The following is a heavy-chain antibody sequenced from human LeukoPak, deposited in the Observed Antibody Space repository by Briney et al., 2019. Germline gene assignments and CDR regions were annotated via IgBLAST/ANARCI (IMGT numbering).Heavy chain of an antibody. J-gene: IGHJ3*02. Sequence: GGSLRLSCAASGFTFISYNMNWVRQAPGKGLEWVSSISSSSSSYKYYADSVKGRFTVSRDNAKNSLYLQMNSLRAEDTAVYYCAREGASIGVTIFGILVDGDAFDIWGQGTMVTVSS. CDR2: ISSSSSSYK. CDR1: GFTFISYN. CDR3: AREGASIGVTIFGILVDGDAFDI. D-gene: IGHD3-3*01. V-gene: IGHV3-21*01.